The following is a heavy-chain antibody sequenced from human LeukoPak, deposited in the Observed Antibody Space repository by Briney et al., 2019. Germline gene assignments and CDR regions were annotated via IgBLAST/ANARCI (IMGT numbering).Heavy chain of an antibody. J-gene: IGHJ4*02. CDR1: GFTFSSYA. Sequence: RSLRLSCAASGFTFSSYAMHWVRQAPGKGLEWVAVISYDGSNKYYADSVKGRFTISRDNAKNSLYLQMNSLRDEDTAVYYCARITVTTYYFDYWGQGTLVTVSS. CDR2: ISYDGSNK. CDR3: ARITVTTYYFDY. D-gene: IGHD4-17*01. V-gene: IGHV3-30-3*01.